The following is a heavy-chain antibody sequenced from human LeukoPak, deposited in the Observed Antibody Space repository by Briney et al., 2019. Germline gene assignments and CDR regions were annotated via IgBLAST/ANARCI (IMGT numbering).Heavy chain of an antibody. Sequence: SQTLSLTCTVSGGSISSGSYYWSWIRQPAGTGLEWIGRIYTSGSTNYNPSLKSRVTISVDTSKNQFSLKLSSVTAADTSVYYCARDDCSSTSCYTWWGQGTLVTVS. CDR2: IYTSGST. CDR1: GGSISSGSYY. V-gene: IGHV4-61*02. CDR3: ARDDCSSTSCYTW. D-gene: IGHD2-2*02. J-gene: IGHJ4*02.